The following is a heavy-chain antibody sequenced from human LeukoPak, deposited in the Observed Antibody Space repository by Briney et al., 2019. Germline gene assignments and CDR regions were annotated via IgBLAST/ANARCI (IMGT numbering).Heavy chain of an antibody. Sequence: PSETLSLTCTVSGGSISSSSYYWGWIRQPPGKGLEWIGSVYYSGSTDYDPSLKSRVTISVDTSKNQFSLKLSSVTAADTAVYYCARVIGSSWYDYFDYWGQGTLVTVSS. J-gene: IGHJ4*02. D-gene: IGHD6-13*01. CDR1: GGSISSSSYY. V-gene: IGHV4-39*01. CDR3: ARVIGSSWYDYFDY. CDR2: VYYSGST.